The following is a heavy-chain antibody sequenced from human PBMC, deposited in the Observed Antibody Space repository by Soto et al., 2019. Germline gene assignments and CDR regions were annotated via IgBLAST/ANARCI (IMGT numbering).Heavy chain of an antibody. CDR2: IFIGGTT. J-gene: IGHJ5*02. D-gene: IGHD3-10*01. CDR3: ATEFVALNWFDP. V-gene: IGHV3-53*01. CDR1: GFTVSTSQ. Sequence: PGGSLRLSCAASGFTVSTSQMTWVRQAPGKGLEWVSVIFIGGTTQYAESVKGRFTISRDKSENTVVLQMNSVRAEDTAVYYCATEFVALNWFDPWGQGTLVTVS.